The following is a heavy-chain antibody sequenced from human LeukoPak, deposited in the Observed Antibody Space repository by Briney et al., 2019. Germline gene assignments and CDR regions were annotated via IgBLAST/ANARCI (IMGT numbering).Heavy chain of an antibody. V-gene: IGHV3-21*01. CDR3: ARGQQLVPGRLDYLDY. CDR2: ISGSGSYI. J-gene: IGHJ4*02. D-gene: IGHD6-13*01. Sequence: GGSLRLSCAASGLTFSSYSMNWVRQAPGKGLEWVSSISGSGSYIHYADSLKGRYTISRDNARNSLYLQMNSLRAEDTAVYYCARGQQLVPGRLDYLDYWGQGTLVTASS. CDR1: GLTFSSYS.